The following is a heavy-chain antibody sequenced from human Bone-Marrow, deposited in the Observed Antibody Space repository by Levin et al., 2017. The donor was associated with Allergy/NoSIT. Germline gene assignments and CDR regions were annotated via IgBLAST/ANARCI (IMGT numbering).Heavy chain of an antibody. CDR3: AITPDYDYVWGTPNDY. D-gene: IGHD3-16*01. CDR1: GYTFTSYG. V-gene: IGHV1-18*01. J-gene: IGHJ4*02. CDR2: ISAYNGNT. Sequence: ASVKVSCKASGYTFTSYGISWVRQAPGQGLEWMGWISAYNGNTNYAQKLQGRVTMTTDTSTSTAYMELRSLRSDDTAVYYCAITPDYDYVWGTPNDYWGQGTLVTVSS.